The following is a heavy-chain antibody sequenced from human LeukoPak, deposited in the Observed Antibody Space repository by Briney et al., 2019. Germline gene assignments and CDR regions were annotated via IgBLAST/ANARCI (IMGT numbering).Heavy chain of an antibody. CDR3: ARGPGLLGYCSGGSCYGY. CDR2: INHSGST. CDR1: GGSFSGYY. V-gene: IGHV4-34*01. Sequence: SGTLSLTCAVYGGSFSGYYWSWIRQPPGKGLEWIGEINHSGSTDYNPSLKSRVTISVDTSKNQFSLKLSSVTAADTAVYYCARGPGLLGYCSGGSCYGYWGQGTLVTVSS. J-gene: IGHJ4*02. D-gene: IGHD2-15*01.